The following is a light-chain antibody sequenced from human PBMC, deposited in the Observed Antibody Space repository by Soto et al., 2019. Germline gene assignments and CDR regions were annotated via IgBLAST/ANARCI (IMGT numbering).Light chain of an antibody. J-gene: IGKJ1*01. CDR1: QSISNY. Sequence: DIQMTQSPSSLSASVGDRVTITCRASQSISNYLNWYQQKPGKAPKLLIYAASSMQSGVPSRFSGSGSETDFTLIISSLQPDDSATYYCQQSFSPLLTFGQGTKVEV. CDR2: AAS. CDR3: QQSFSPLLT. V-gene: IGKV1-39*01.